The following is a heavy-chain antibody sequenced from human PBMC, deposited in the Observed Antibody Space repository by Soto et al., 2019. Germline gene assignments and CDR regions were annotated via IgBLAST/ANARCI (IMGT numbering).Heavy chain of an antibody. CDR2: IIPIFGTA. V-gene: IGHV1-69*01. J-gene: IGHJ4*02. CDR3: ARDGGRHSGGIDY. D-gene: IGHD1-26*01. CDR1: GGTFSSYS. Sequence: QVQLVQSGTEVKKPGSSVKVSCKASGGTFSSYSINWVRQAPGQGLEWMGEIIPIFGTANYAQKFQGRVTITADETTSTAYMELSSLRSEDTAVYYCARDGGRHSGGIDYWGQGSLVTVSS.